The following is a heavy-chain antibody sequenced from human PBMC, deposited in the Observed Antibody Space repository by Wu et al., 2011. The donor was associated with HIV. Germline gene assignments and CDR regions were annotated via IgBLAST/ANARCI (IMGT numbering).Heavy chain of an antibody. CDR3: ARARTFGVLYYFDY. V-gene: IGHV1-69*06. CDR1: GGTLSSYE. Sequence: QVQLVQSGAEVKKSGASVKVSCKASGGTLSSYEISWVRQAPGQGLEWIGRIIPVYGTANYAQKFQGRVTISADKFTSTTSMDLSSLRSEDTAVYYCARARTFGVLYYFDYWGQGTLVTVSS. CDR2: IIPVYGTA. D-gene: IGHD3-16*01. J-gene: IGHJ4*02.